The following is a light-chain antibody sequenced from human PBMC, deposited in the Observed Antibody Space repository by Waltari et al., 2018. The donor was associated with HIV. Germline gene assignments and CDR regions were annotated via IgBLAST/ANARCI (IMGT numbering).Light chain of an antibody. J-gene: IGKJ5*01. CDR1: QGISNS. V-gene: IGKV1-NL1*01. CDR2: AAS. Sequence: DIQMTQSPSSLSASVGDRVTITCRASQGISNSLAWYQQKPGKAPKLLLYAASRLQSGVPSRFSGSGSGTDCTLTISSLEPEDVAVYYCQQRSNWPPVTFGQGTRLEI. CDR3: QQRSNWPPVT.